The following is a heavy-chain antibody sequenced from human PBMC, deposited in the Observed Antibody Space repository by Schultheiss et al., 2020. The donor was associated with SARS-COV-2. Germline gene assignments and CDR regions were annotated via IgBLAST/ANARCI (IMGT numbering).Heavy chain of an antibody. D-gene: IGHD2-2*01. CDR1: GFTFSSYA. V-gene: IGHV3-48*04. Sequence: GGSLRLSCSASGFTFSSYAMHWVRQAPGKGLEWVSYISSSGSTIYYADSVKGRFTISRDNAKNSLYLQMNSLRAEDTAVYFCAQVVPAASAESPWDYWGQGTLVTVSS. CDR3: AQVVPAASAESPWDY. CDR2: ISSSGSTI. J-gene: IGHJ4*02.